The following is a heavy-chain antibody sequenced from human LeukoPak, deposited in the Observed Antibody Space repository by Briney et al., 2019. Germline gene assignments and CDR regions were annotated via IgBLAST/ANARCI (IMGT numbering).Heavy chain of an antibody. CDR2: ISGSGGST. CDR3: AKDKTWGVKAARGDFHY. D-gene: IGHD6-6*01. Sequence: GGSLRLSCAASGFTFSSYAMSWVRQAPGKGLEWVSAISGSGGSTYYADSVKGRFTISRDNSKNTLYLQMNSLRAEDTAVYYCAKDKTWGVKAARGDFHYWGQGTLVTVSS. V-gene: IGHV3-23*01. CDR1: GFTFSSYA. J-gene: IGHJ4*02.